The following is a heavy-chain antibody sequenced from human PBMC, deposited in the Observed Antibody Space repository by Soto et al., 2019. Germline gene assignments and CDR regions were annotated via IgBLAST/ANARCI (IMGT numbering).Heavy chain of an antibody. CDR1: GFAFSSFA. CDR2: ISSSAGST. Sequence: LRLSCAASGFAFSSFAMSWVRQAPVKGLEWVSGISSSAGSTYYADSVEGRFTISRDNSKNTLHLRMNSLRDEDTAVYYCARDSWNDAFDIWGQGTMVTV. CDR3: ARDSWNDAFDI. D-gene: IGHD1-1*01. V-gene: IGHV3-23*01. J-gene: IGHJ3*02.